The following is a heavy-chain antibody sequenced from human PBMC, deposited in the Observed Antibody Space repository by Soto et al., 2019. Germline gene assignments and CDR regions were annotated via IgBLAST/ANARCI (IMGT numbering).Heavy chain of an antibody. V-gene: IGHV1-69*01. CDR1: GGTFSRHA. D-gene: IGHD1-1*01. CDR3: ARDGRTDLYYYYYYGMDV. J-gene: IGHJ6*02. CDR2: IIPIFGTA. Sequence: QVQLVQSGAEVRKPGSSVKVSCKASGGTFSRHAISWVRQAPGQGLEWMGGIIPIFGTANHAQKFQGRVTIIADESTSTVYMELSSLRSEDTAVYYCARDGRTDLYYYYYYGMDVWGQGTTVTVSS.